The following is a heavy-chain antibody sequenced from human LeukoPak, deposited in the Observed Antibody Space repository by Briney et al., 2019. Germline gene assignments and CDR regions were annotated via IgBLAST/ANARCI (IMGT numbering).Heavy chain of an antibody. Sequence: PGGSLRLSCAASGFTVSSNYMSWVRQAPGKGLEWVSVIYSGGSTYYADSVKGRFTISRDNSKNTLYLQMNSLRAEDTAVYYCAKGEAAVAYRIKFDYWGQGTLVTVSS. D-gene: IGHD6-19*01. V-gene: IGHV3-53*01. CDR3: AKGEAAVAYRIKFDY. J-gene: IGHJ4*02. CDR2: IYSGGST. CDR1: GFTVSSNY.